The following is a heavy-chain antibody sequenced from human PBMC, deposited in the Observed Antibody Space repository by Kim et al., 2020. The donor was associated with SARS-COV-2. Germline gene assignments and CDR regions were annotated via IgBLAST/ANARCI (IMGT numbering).Heavy chain of an antibody. J-gene: IGHJ3*01. V-gene: IGHV4-39*01. D-gene: IGHD6-19*01. CDR3: ARQQWLDDAFDV. Sequence: SETLSLTCTVSGGSINSSNYYWGWIRQSPGKGLEWIGSIYHSGSTYYNPSLKSRVTISVDTSKNQFSLRLSSVTAADTAVYYCARQQWLDDAFDVWGQGTMVTVSS. CDR2: IYHSGST. CDR1: GGSINSSNYY.